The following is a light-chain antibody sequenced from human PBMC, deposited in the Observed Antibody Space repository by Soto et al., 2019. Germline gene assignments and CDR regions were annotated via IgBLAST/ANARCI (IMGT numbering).Light chain of an antibody. J-gene: IGLJ2*01. CDR2: VVT. V-gene: IGLV2-14*01. Sequence: QSVLTQPASGSGSPGQSITISCTGTSSDVGGYNYVSWYQQHPGKAPKLMIYVVTNRPSGVSNRFSGYKSCNTASLTFSGRQAEEEADYHCSSYTGRSTLVVFSGGTKLTVL. CDR3: SSYTGRSTLVV. CDR1: SSDVGGYNY.